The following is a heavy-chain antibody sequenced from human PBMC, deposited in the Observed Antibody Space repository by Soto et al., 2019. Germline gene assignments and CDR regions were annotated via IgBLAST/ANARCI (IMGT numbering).Heavy chain of an antibody. CDR3: ARDYLSSMPSLSYFDY. CDR2: INPFDGSA. D-gene: IGHD2-2*01. J-gene: IGHJ4*02. Sequence: QVQLVQSGAEVTKPGASVRLSCKASGYNFISHHIHWVRQAPGQGLEWMGVINPFDGSATHAQKLQGRVTITRDKSTSTVYMELSSLRSEDAAVYYCARDYLSSMPSLSYFDYWGRGALVTVSA. V-gene: IGHV1-46*04. CDR1: GYNFISHH.